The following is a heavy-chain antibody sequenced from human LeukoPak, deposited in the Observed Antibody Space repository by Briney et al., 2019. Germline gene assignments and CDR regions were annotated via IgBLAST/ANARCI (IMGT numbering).Heavy chain of an antibody. D-gene: IGHD3-10*01. CDR2: ISSSSSTI. J-gene: IGHJ6*03. CDR1: GFTFSSYS. CDR3: ARVVVGYYYMDV. Sequence: PGGSLRLSCAASGFTFSSYSMYWVRQAPGKGLEGVSYISSSSSTIYYADSVKGRFTISRDNAKNSLYLQMNSLRAEDTAVYYCARVVVGYYYMDVWGKGTTVTVSS. V-gene: IGHV3-48*01.